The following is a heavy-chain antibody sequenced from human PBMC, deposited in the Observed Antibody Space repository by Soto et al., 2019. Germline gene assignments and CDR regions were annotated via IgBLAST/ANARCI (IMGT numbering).Heavy chain of an antibody. V-gene: IGHV1-69*12. CDR3: ARDGGVYDYSPCDY. CDR1: GGTFSSYA. D-gene: IGHD4-4*01. Sequence: QVQLVQSGAEVKKPGSSVKVSCKASGGTFSSYAISWVRQAPGQGLEWMGGIIPIFGTANYAQTFQGRVTITADESTSTAYMELSSLISEDTAVYDCARDGGVYDYSPCDYWGQGTLVTVSS. J-gene: IGHJ4*02. CDR2: IIPIFGTA.